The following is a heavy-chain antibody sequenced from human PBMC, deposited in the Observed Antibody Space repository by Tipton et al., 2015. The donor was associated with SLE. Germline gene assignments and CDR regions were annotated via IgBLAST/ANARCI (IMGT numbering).Heavy chain of an antibody. CDR1: GFTFSSYA. D-gene: IGHD2-21*02. CDR3: ARAYCGGDCSYFQH. V-gene: IGHV3-30-3*01. J-gene: IGHJ1*01. Sequence: SLRLSCAASGFTFSSYAMHWVRQAPGKGLEWVAVISYDGSNKYYADSVKGRFTISRDNSKNTLYLQMNSLRAEDTAVYYCARAYCGGDCSYFQHWGQGTLVTVSS. CDR2: ISYDGSNK.